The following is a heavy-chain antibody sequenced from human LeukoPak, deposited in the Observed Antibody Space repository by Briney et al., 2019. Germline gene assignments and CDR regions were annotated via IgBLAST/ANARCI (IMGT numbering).Heavy chain of an antibody. CDR3: ARDRVGYCSSTSCYNYYYGMDV. D-gene: IGHD2-2*01. V-gene: IGHV3-11*01. CDR2: ISSSGSTI. Sequence: GGSLRLSCAASGFTFSDYYMSWIRRAPGKGLEWVSYISSSGSTIYYADSVKGRFTISRDNAKNSLYLQMNSLRAEDTAVYYCARDRVGYCSSTSCYNYYYGMDVWGQGTTVTVSS. J-gene: IGHJ6*02. CDR1: GFTFSDYY.